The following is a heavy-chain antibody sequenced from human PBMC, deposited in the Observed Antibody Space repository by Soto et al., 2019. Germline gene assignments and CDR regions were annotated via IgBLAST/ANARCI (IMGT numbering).Heavy chain of an antibody. J-gene: IGHJ4*02. V-gene: IGHV3-23*01. Sequence: PGGSLRLCCAASGFTFSSYAMSWVRQAPGKGLEWVSAISGSGGSTYYADSVKGRFTISRDNSKNTLYLQMNSLRAEDTAVYYCAKRRYYYGSGSSADYWGQGTLVTVSS. CDR3: AKRRYYYGSGSSADY. CDR1: GFTFSSYA. D-gene: IGHD3-10*01. CDR2: ISGSGGST.